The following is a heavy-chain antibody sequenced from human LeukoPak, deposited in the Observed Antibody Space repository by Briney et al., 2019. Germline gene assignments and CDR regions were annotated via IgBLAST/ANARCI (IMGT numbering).Heavy chain of an antibody. CDR2: INPTGGAT. Sequence: ASVKVSCKASGYTFTSYDINWVRQAPGQGLECMGVINPTGGATTYTPNFQGRVSMTRDSSSSTVYMELSGLTSDDTAVYYCARVKTVRGGFDFWGQGTTVIVSS. D-gene: IGHD2-21*02. CDR1: GYTFTSYD. CDR3: ARVKTVRGGFDF. J-gene: IGHJ3*01. V-gene: IGHV1-46*01.